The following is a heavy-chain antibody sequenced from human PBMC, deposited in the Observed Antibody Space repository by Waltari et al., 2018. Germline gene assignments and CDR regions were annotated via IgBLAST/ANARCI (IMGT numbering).Heavy chain of an antibody. J-gene: IGHJ6*03. CDR2: ITQDGSEK. CDR1: GFTFTSNW. Sequence: EEQLVESGGGLVQPGGSLRLSCAASGFTFTSNWMAWVRQAPGKGLEWVANITQDGSEKRYVDAVKGRFTISRDNARNSLYLQLNSLRAEDTALYYCARDYYYYMDVWGKGTTVTVSS. V-gene: IGHV3-7*01. CDR3: ARDYYYYMDV.